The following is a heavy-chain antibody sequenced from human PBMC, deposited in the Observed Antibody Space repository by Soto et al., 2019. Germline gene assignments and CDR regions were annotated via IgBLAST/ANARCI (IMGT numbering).Heavy chain of an antibody. V-gene: IGHV5-51*01. J-gene: IGHJ4*02. CDR1: GYSFTSYW. Sequence: SGESLKISCKGSGYSFTSYWIGWVRQMPGKGLEWMGIIYPGDSDTRYSPSFQGQVTISADKSISTAYLQWSSLKASDTAMYYCARNIAVAGMPYEFFDYWGQGTLVTVSS. CDR3: ARNIAVAGMPYEFFDY. D-gene: IGHD6-19*01. CDR2: IYPGDSDT.